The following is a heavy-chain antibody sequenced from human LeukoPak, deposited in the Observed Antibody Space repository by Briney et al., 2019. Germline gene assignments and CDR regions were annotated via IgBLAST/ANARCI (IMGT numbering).Heavy chain of an antibody. CDR1: GFTVSSTY. Sequence: PGGSLRLSCEASGFTVSSTYMSWVRQAPGKGLGWVSVIYSGGSTYYADSVKGRFTISRDNSKNTLYLQMNSLRAEDTAVYYCARDSYEGGYFDYWGQGTLVTVSS. CDR3: ARDSYEGGYFDY. D-gene: IGHD3-3*01. CDR2: IYSGGST. V-gene: IGHV3-53*01. J-gene: IGHJ4*02.